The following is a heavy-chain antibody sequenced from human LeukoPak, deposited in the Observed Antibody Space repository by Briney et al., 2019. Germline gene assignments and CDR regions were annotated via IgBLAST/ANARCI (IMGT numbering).Heavy chain of an antibody. V-gene: IGHV6-1*01. Sequence: SQTLSLTCAISGDSVSSNSVTWNWIRQSPSRGLEWPGRTYYRSTWYNDYAVSVRGRITVNPDTSKSQFSLHLNSVTPEDTAVYYCARRLTQYDCFDPWGQGILVTVSS. CDR1: GDSVSSNSVT. J-gene: IGHJ5*02. CDR2: TYYRSTWYN. CDR3: ARRLTQYDCFDP. D-gene: IGHD2-2*01.